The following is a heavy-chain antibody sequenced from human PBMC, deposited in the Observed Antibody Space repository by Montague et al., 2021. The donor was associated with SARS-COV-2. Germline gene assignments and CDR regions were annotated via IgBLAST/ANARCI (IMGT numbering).Heavy chain of an antibody. CDR3: ATEVADSSGYYYVPYYYYMDV. D-gene: IGHD3-22*01. V-gene: IGHV4-39*01. CDR2: IYYSGST. CDR1: GGSISSSSYY. Sequence: SETLSLTCTVSGGSISSSSYYWGWIRQPPGKGLEWIGSIYYSGSTYYNPSLKSRVTISVDTSKNQFSLKLSSVTAADTAVYYCATEVADSSGYYYVPYYYYMDVWGKGTTVTVSS. J-gene: IGHJ6*03.